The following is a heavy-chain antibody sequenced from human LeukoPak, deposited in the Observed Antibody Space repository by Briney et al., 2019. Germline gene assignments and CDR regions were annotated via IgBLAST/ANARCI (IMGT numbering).Heavy chain of an antibody. D-gene: IGHD3-9*01. CDR1: GFTFSSDD. Sequence: TLRLSCAASGFTFSSDDLHWVRQAPGKGLEWVTVISYDGSIKYYADSERGLFTISTDNYKNTLYLQMNSLRAADTAVYYCAKGGDILTGYYLCWYFDLWGRGTQVTVSS. CDR2: ISYDGSIK. J-gene: IGHJ2*01. CDR3: AKGGDILTGYYLCWYFDL. V-gene: IGHV3-30*18.